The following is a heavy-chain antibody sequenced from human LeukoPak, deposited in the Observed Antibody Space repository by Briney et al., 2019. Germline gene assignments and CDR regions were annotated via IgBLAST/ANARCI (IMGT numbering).Heavy chain of an antibody. CDR3: ASSYCGGDCRPTPFDY. J-gene: IGHJ4*02. CDR2: ISSSSSTI. Sequence: GGSLRLSCAASGFTFSTYSMNWVRQAPGKGLEWVAYISSSSSTIYYTDSVKGRFTVSRDSAKNSLYLQMNSLRDEDTAVYYCASSYCGGDCRPTPFDYWGQGTLVTVSS. CDR1: GFTFSTYS. D-gene: IGHD2-21*01. V-gene: IGHV3-48*02.